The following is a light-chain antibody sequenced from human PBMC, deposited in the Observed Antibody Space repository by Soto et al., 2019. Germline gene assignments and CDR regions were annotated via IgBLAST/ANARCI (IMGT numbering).Light chain of an antibody. CDR3: HQYGYLGT. Sequence: EIVMTQSPATLSVSPGERATLSCRTSQIISSSYLAWYQQTPGQAPRLLIYDASIRATDIPDRFTGSGSGTDFTLTISRLEHEDFAVYYCHQYGYLGTFGQGTKADSK. CDR2: DAS. CDR1: QIISSSY. V-gene: IGKV3-20*01. J-gene: IGKJ1*01.